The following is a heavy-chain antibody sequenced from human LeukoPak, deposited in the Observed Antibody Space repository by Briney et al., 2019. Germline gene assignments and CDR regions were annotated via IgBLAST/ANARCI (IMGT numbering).Heavy chain of an antibody. V-gene: IGHV3-43*02. CDR2: ISGEGGRT. CDR3: AKAYYDYVWGSYRYLCALDI. Sequence: GGSLRLSCAASGFIFDDYAMHWVRQAPGKGLEWVSLISGEGGRTHYADSVKGRFTISRDSSENSLYLQMNTLRTEDTAFYYCAKAYYDYVWGSYRYLCALDIWGQGTMVTVSS. D-gene: IGHD3-16*02. CDR1: GFIFDDYA. J-gene: IGHJ3*02.